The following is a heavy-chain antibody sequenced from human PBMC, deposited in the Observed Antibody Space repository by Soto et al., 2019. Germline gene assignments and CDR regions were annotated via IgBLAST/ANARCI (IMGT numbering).Heavy chain of an antibody. CDR1: GYTFTSHG. CDR2: ISPYNGDT. Sequence: QVQLVQSGAEVKKPGASVKVSCKTSGYTFTSHGISWVRQAPGQGLEWMGWISPYNGDTNYAQKLQGRVSVTTDSSTRTAYMELRSLRSEDTAVYYCASMVRGSTVCYSYYMDVWGKGTTVTVSS. D-gene: IGHD3-10*01. CDR3: ASMVRGSTVCYSYYMDV. J-gene: IGHJ6*03. V-gene: IGHV1-18*01.